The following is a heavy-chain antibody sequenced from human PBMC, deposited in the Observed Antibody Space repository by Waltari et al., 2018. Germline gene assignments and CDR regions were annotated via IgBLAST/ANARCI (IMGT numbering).Heavy chain of an antibody. CDR3: ATGGWAYCGGDCYSRDAFDI. CDR2: ISPIFGTT. V-gene: IGHV1-69*01. CDR1: GGTFSSYA. J-gene: IGHJ3*02. D-gene: IGHD2-21*02. Sequence: QVQLVQSGAEVKKPGSSVKVSCKASGGTFSSYAISWVRQAPGHGLGWMGGISPIFGTTNYEQKFQGRVTITADECTSTAYMELRSLRSEDTAVYYCATGGWAYCGGDCYSRDAFDIWGQGTMVTVSS.